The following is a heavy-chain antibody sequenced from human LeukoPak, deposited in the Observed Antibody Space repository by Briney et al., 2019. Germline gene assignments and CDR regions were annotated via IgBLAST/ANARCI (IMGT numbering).Heavy chain of an antibody. Sequence: HTGRSLRLSCAASGFTFSSYGMHWVRQAPGKGLEWVAVISYDGSNKYYADSVKGRFTISRDNSKNTLYLQMNSLRAEDTAAYYCAKGLYDSSGSDYWGQGTLVTVSS. CDR2: ISYDGSNK. CDR3: AKGLYDSSGSDY. CDR1: GFTFSSYG. V-gene: IGHV3-30*18. J-gene: IGHJ4*02. D-gene: IGHD3-22*01.